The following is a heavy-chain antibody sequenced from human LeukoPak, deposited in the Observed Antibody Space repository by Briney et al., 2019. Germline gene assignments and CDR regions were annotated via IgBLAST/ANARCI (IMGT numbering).Heavy chain of an antibody. D-gene: IGHD4-17*01. CDR2: INHSGST. Sequence: KPSETLSLTCAVYGGSFSGYCWSWIRQPPGKGLEWIGEINHSGSTNYNPSLKSRVTISVDTSKNHLSLKLTSVTATDTAMYYCARASGDYPEIWGQGTMVTVSS. CDR1: GGSFSGYC. J-gene: IGHJ3*02. V-gene: IGHV4-34*01. CDR3: ARASGDYPEI.